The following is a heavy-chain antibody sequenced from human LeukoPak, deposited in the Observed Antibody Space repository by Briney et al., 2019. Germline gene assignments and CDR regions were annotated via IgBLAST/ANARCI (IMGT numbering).Heavy chain of an antibody. Sequence: SETLSLTCTVSGGSISTYYWSWIRQPPGKGLEWIGYIYYSGSTNYNPSLKSRVTISVDTSKNQFSLKLSSVTAADTAVYYCARHGAARPYYYYGMDVWGQGTTVTVSS. D-gene: IGHD6-6*01. J-gene: IGHJ6*02. CDR3: ARHGAARPYYYYGMDV. CDR1: GGSISTYY. V-gene: IGHV4-59*08. CDR2: IYYSGST.